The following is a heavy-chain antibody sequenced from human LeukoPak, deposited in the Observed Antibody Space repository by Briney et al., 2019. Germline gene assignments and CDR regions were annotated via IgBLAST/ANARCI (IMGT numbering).Heavy chain of an antibody. Sequence: GGSLRLSCAASGFTFSDYSMNWVRQAPGKGLEWISYIGIDSGNTNYADSVKGRFTISGDKAKNSLYLQMNSLRVEDTAVYYCARDYKYAFDNWGQGTLVSVSS. D-gene: IGHD5-24*01. CDR1: GFTFSDYS. V-gene: IGHV3-48*01. CDR3: ARDYKYAFDN. J-gene: IGHJ4*02. CDR2: IGIDSGNT.